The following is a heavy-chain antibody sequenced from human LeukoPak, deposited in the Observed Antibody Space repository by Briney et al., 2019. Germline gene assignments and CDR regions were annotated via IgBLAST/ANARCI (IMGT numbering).Heavy chain of an antibody. J-gene: IGHJ4*02. CDR2: INPNSGGT. D-gene: IGHD2-15*01. V-gene: IGHV1-2*02. CDR3: ARGYCSGGSCYRKSYFDY. CDR1: GYTFTGYY. Sequence: GASVKVSCKASGYTFTGYYMHWVRQAPGQGLEWKGWINPNSGGTNYAQKFQGRVTMTRDTSISTAYMELSRLRSDDTAVYYCARGYCSGGSCYRKSYFDYWGQGTLVTVSS.